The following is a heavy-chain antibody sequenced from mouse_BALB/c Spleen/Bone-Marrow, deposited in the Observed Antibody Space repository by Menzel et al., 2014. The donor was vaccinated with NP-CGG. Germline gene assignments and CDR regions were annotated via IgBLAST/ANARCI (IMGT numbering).Heavy chain of an antibody. V-gene: IGHV14-3*02. J-gene: IGHJ4*01. D-gene: IGHD4-1*01. Sequence: EVQVVESGAELVKPGASVKLSCTASGFNIKDTYIHWVKQRPEQGLEWIGRIDPANGNTKYDLKFQGKATITADTSSNTAYLQLSSLTSEDTAVYYCARWEYYAMDYWGQGTSVTVSS. CDR2: IDPANGNT. CDR1: GFNIKDTY. CDR3: ARWEYYAMDY.